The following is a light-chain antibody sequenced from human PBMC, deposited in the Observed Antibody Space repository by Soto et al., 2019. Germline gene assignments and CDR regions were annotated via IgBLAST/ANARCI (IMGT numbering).Light chain of an antibody. CDR1: QDIKTY. Sequence: IQLTQSPSSLSASVGDRVSITCRASQDIKTYLAWYQQKQGKAPKLLISGTFTLQSGVPSRFNGSGSGTDFTLTISRLQPEDFATYYCQHLDNYPPFTFGPGTKVDLE. V-gene: IGKV1-9*01. CDR3: QHLDNYPPFT. J-gene: IGKJ3*01. CDR2: GTF.